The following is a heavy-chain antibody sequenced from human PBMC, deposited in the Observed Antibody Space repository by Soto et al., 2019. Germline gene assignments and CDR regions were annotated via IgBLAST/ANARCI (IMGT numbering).Heavy chain of an antibody. V-gene: IGHV3-23*01. CDR2: ISGSGGST. D-gene: IGHD2-15*01. CDR3: AKDLGIVVVVAAGDFDY. CDR1: GVTVCSYG. Sequence: GAQRRSCARRGVTVCSYGMSWVRQAPGKGLEWVSAISGSGGSTYYADSVKGRFTISRDNSKNTLYLQMNSLRAEDTAVYYCAKDLGIVVVVAAGDFDYWGQGTLVTVSS. J-gene: IGHJ4*02.